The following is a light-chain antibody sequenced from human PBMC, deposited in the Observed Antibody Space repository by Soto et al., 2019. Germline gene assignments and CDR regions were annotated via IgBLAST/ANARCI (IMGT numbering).Light chain of an antibody. CDR1: SSNIGAGYD. J-gene: IGLJ3*02. CDR2: GNS. Sequence: QAVVTQPPSVSGAPGQRVTISCTGSSSNIGAGYDVHWYQQLPGTAPKLLIYGNSNRPSGVPDRFSGSQSGTSASLAITGLQAEDEADYYCQSYDSSLSGWVLGGGTKLTVL. V-gene: IGLV1-40*01. CDR3: QSYDSSLSGWV.